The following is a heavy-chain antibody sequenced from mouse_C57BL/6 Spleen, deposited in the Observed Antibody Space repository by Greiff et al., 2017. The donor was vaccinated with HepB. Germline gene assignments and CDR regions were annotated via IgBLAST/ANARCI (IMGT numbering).Heavy chain of an antibody. CDR2: IYPGDGDT. CDR3: ARGGGNYVEAY. D-gene: IGHD2-1*01. Sequence: VQRVESGAELVKPGASVKISCKASGYAFSSYWMNWVKQRPGKGLEWIGQIYPGDGDTNYNGKFKGKATLTADKSSSTAYMQLSSLTSEDSAVYFCARGGGNYVEAYWGQGTLVTVSA. V-gene: IGHV1-80*01. J-gene: IGHJ3*01. CDR1: GYAFSSYW.